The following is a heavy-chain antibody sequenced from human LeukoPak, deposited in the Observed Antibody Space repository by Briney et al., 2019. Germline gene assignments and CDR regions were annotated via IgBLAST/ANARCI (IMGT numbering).Heavy chain of an antibody. Sequence: GGSLRLSCATSGFSLSSNYMSWVRQTPGKGLEWVSVIYSGGSTYYADPVKGRFTVSRDNSKNTVYLQMNSLTAEDTAVYYCARGGDTLYWFDPWGQGTLVTVSS. J-gene: IGHJ5*02. CDR1: GFSLSSNY. CDR3: ARGGDTLYWFDP. CDR2: IYSGGST. D-gene: IGHD3-16*01. V-gene: IGHV3-53*01.